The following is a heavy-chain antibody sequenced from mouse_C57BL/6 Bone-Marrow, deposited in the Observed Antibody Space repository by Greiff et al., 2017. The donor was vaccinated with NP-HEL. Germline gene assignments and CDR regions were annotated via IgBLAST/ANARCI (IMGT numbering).Heavy chain of an antibody. J-gene: IGHJ4*01. CDR2: INPSNGGT. CDR1: GYTFTSYW. V-gene: IGHV1-53*01. Sequence: VQLQQSGTELVKPGASVKLSCKASGYTFTSYWMHWVKQRPGQGLEWIGNINPSNGGTNYNEKFKSKATLTVDKSTSTAYMQLSSLTSEDSAVYYCARPRLLSSAMDYWGQGTSVTVSS. CDR3: ARPRLLSSAMDY.